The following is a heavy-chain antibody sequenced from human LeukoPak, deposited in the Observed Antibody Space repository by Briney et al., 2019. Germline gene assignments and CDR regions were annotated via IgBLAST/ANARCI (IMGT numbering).Heavy chain of an antibody. CDR3: ARGGPWITGTLGDY. D-gene: IGHD1-14*01. Sequence: ASVKVSCKASGYTFTSYGISWVRQAPGQGLEWMGWISAYNGNTNYAQKLQGRVTMTRNTSISTAYMELSSLTSEDTALYYCARGGPWITGTLGDYWGQGTLVTVSS. V-gene: IGHV1-18*01. CDR2: ISAYNGNT. CDR1: GYTFTSYG. J-gene: IGHJ4*02.